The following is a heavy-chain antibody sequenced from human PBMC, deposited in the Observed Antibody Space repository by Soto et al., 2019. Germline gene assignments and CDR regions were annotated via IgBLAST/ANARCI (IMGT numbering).Heavy chain of an antibody. D-gene: IGHD2-21*02. CDR2: ITSDGKSK. Sequence: VGSLRLSCAASGFNFSNHWMHWVRQRPAEGLVWVSRITSDGKSKAYAESVKGRFAISRDNAKNTLYLQMNGLAAEDTAVYYCARESGDWPLNWFDPWGQGTLVTVSS. CDR3: ARESGDWPLNWFDP. V-gene: IGHV3-74*01. CDR1: GFNFSNHW. J-gene: IGHJ5*02.